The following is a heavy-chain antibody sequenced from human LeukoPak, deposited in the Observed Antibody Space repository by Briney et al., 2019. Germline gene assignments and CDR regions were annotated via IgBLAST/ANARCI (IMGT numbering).Heavy chain of an antibody. J-gene: IGHJ4*02. Sequence: PSETLSLTCGLYGGSFSGYYWSWIRQPPRRGLEWIGEINQSGRTNYNPSLKSRVTISVDTSKNQFSLKLTSVTAADTGVYYCATKHSVAVAANPPYFDYWGQGTLVTVSS. CDR1: GGSFSGYY. V-gene: IGHV4-34*01. CDR2: INQSGRT. CDR3: ATKHSVAVAANPPYFDY. D-gene: IGHD6-19*01.